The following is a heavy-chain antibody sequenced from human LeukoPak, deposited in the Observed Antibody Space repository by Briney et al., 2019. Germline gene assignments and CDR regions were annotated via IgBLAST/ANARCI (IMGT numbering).Heavy chain of an antibody. CDR3: AACSGGRCYSGWFDP. J-gene: IGHJ5*02. Sequence: ASVKVSCKASGYTFTDYYMHWVRQAPGQGLEWMGWINPNSGGTNYAQKFQGRVTMTRDTSISTAYMELSRVRFDDTALYYCAACSGGRCYSGWFDPWGQGTLVTVSS. CDR2: INPNSGGT. D-gene: IGHD2-15*01. CDR1: GYTFTDYY. V-gene: IGHV1-2*02.